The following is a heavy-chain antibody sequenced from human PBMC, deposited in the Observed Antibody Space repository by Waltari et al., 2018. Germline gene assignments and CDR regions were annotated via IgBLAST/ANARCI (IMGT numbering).Heavy chain of an antibody. Sequence: QVQLQESGPGLVKPSGTLSLTCAVSGGSISNSNWWRWVRQPPGKGLEWIGEIYHSGSTNYNPSLKSRVTISVDKSKNQFSLKLSSVTAADTAVYYCASSGCTNGVCYHSWFDPWGQGTLVTVSS. V-gene: IGHV4-4*02. CDR1: GGSISNSNW. CDR2: IYHSGST. D-gene: IGHD2-8*01. CDR3: ASSGCTNGVCYHSWFDP. J-gene: IGHJ5*02.